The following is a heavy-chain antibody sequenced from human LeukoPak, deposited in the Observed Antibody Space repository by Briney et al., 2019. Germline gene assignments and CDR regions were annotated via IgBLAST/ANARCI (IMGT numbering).Heavy chain of an antibody. V-gene: IGHV1-58*02. CDR1: GFTFTSSA. Sequence: GTSVKVSCKASGFTFTSSAMQWVRQARGQRLEWIGWIVVGSGNTNYAQKFQERITITRDMSTSTAYMELSSLRSEDTAVYYCAAESEYYDSSGYYYPLGFDPWSQGTLVTVFS. D-gene: IGHD3-22*01. CDR3: AAESEYYDSSGYYYPLGFDP. J-gene: IGHJ5*02. CDR2: IVVGSGNT.